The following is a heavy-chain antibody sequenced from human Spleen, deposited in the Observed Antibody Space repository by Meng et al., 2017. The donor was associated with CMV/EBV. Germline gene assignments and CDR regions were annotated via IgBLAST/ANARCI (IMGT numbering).Heavy chain of an antibody. Sequence: GSLRLSCTVSGGSISSYYWSWIRQPPGKGLEWIGYIYYSGSTNYNPSLKSRVTISVDTSKNQFSLKLSSVTAADTAVYYCARDGGDGSGSYYSDYWGQGTLVTVSS. J-gene: IGHJ4*02. CDR2: IYYSGST. D-gene: IGHD3-10*01. CDR3: ARDGGDGSGSYYSDY. V-gene: IGHV4-59*01. CDR1: GGSISSYY.